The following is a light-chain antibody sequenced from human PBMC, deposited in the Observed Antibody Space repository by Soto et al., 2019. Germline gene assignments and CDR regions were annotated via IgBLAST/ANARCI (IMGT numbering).Light chain of an antibody. CDR1: NTDLGVYGH. CDR3: FSKISGFVYG. J-gene: IGLJ1*01. V-gene: IGLV2-14*01. CDR2: DVN. Sequence: QSALAQPASVSGSFGQSITISCSGPNTDLGVYGHVSWYQHQPGKAPKLLIYDVNNRPSGISDRFSGSKSGDTASLTISGLQAEDEADYFCFSKISGFVYGFGTGTKVTVL.